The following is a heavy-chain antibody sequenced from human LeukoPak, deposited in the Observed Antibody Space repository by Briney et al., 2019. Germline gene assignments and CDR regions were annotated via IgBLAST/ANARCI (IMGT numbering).Heavy chain of an antibody. D-gene: IGHD1-1*01. V-gene: IGHV3-11*01. Sequence: GGSLRLSCLASGFTFSDYYMSWVRQAPGKGLEWISYMSSRGYPTYYAESVKGRFTISRDNAKNTLYLQLHNLRTDDAAVYFCARVGIALTSPFDYWGLGTLVAVSS. CDR2: MSSRGYPT. CDR1: GFTFSDYY. J-gene: IGHJ4*02. CDR3: ARVGIALTSPFDY.